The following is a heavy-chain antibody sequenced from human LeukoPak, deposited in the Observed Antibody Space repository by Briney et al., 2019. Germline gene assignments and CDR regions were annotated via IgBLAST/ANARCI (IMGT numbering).Heavy chain of an antibody. CDR2: ISSSSSYI. V-gene: IGHV3-21*01. CDR1: GFTFSSYS. Sequence: GGSLRLSCAASGFTFSSYSMNWVRQAPGKGLEWVSSISSSSSYIYYADSVKGRFTISRDNAKNSLYLRMNSLRAEDTAVYYCARDIQAYCSSTSCHPYYFDYWGQGTLVTVSS. CDR3: ARDIQAYCSSTSCHPYYFDY. D-gene: IGHD2-2*01. J-gene: IGHJ4*02.